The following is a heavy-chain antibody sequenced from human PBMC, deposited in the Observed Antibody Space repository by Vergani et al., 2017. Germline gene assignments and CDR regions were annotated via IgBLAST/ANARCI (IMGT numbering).Heavy chain of an antibody. CDR2: VSGSSATP. J-gene: IGHJ6*03. CDR1: GFSFPGYA. V-gene: IGHV3-23*01. Sequence: EVQLLESGGGLVQPGGSLRLSCEASGFSFPGYAMSWVRQAPGKGLEWVSSVSGSSATPYYADSVKGRFIISRDNSKNTLYLQMNSLRAEDTAVYYCAKVLHYYDSSGYRDPNYYMDVWGKGTTVTVSS. D-gene: IGHD3-22*01. CDR3: AKVLHYYDSSGYRDPNYYMDV.